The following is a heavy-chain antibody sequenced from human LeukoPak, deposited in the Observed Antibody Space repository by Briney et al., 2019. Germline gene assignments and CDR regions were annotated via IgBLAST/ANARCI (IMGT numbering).Heavy chain of an antibody. V-gene: IGHV1-2*07. CDR3: ARSYCSGSSCYNPGAGFDP. Sequence: ASVKVSCKASGYTFTGYYMHWVRQAPGQGLEWMGWINPNSGGTNYAHKFQGRVTMTRDTSISTAYLQWSSLKASDTAMYYCARSYCSGSSCYNPGAGFDPWGQGTLVTVSS. D-gene: IGHD2-15*01. CDR1: GYTFTGYY. CDR2: INPNSGGT. J-gene: IGHJ5*02.